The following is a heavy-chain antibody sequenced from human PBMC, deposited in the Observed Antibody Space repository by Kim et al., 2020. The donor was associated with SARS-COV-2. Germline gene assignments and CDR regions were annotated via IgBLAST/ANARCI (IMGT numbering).Heavy chain of an antibody. V-gene: IGHV3-64D*06. Sequence: GGSLRLSCSASGFTFSSYAMHWVRQAPGKGLEYVSAISSNGGSTYYADSVKGRFTISRDNSKNTLYLQMSSLRAEDTAVYYCVKVTEGYSYGADYWGQGTLVTVSS. J-gene: IGHJ4*02. CDR2: ISSNGGST. D-gene: IGHD5-18*01. CDR3: VKVTEGYSYGADY. CDR1: GFTFSSYA.